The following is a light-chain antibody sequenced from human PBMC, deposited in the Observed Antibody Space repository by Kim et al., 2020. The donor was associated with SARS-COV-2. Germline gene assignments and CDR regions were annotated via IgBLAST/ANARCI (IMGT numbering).Light chain of an antibody. CDR2: GAS. J-gene: IGKJ3*01. Sequence: VSPGETATFSCRASENVNNKLAWFQHRPGQAPRLLIYGASTRATDVPARFNGSGSGTEFTLTISSLQSEDFAVYSCQQYNNWLFTFGPGTKVDFK. V-gene: IGKV3-15*01. CDR1: ENVNNK. CDR3: QQYNNWLFT.